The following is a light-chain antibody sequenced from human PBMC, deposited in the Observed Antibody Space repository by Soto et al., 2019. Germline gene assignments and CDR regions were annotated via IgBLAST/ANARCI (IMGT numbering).Light chain of an antibody. CDR1: SSDIGGYNF. J-gene: IGLJ1*01. CDR3: ASYTTSDTYV. CDR2: DVT. Sequence: QSALTQPASVSGSPGQSVTISCTGTSSDIGGYNFVSWYQQLPDKAPRLMVYDVTYRPSGVSSRFSGSKSGNTASLTLSGLQAEAEADYYCASYTTSDTYVFGTGTKVTVL. V-gene: IGLV2-14*03.